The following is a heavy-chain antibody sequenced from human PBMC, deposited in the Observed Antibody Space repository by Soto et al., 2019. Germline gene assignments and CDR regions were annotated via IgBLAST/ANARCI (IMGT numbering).Heavy chain of an antibody. CDR3: ASLAVNNWNLNLGAGPPFDY. D-gene: IGHD1-7*01. V-gene: IGHV5-51*01. CDR2: IYPGDSDT. CDR1: GYSFTSYW. J-gene: IGHJ4*02. Sequence: GESLKISCKGSGYSFTSYWIGWVRQMPGKGLEWMGIIYPGDSDTRYSPSFQGQVTISADKSISTAYLQWSSLRASDTAMYYCASLAVNNWNLNLGAGPPFDYWGQGTRVTVSS.